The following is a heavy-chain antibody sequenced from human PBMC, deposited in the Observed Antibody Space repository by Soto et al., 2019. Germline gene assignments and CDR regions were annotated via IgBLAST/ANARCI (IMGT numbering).Heavy chain of an antibody. D-gene: IGHD5-12*01. Sequence: QVQLQESGPGLVKPSETLSLICTVSSGSISSYYWSWIRQPPGKGLEWIGYIDDSGSTNYNPSLKRRVTTSVDTYKNQFSLKLSSVPAADTAVYYRQRADCGYVHFDYWGQATLVTVSS. J-gene: IGHJ4*02. V-gene: IGHV4-59*01. CDR3: QRADCGYVHFDY. CDR1: SGSISSYY. CDR2: IDDSGST.